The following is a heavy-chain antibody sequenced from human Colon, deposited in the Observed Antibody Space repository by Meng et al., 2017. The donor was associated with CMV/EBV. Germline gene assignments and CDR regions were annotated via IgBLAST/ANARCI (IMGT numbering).Heavy chain of an antibody. J-gene: IGHJ4*02. V-gene: IGHV3-21*04. CDR2: ISISSSYI. CDR1: GFNLNTYS. CDR3: ARGGSRSYFFDN. D-gene: IGHD3-10*01. Sequence: GGSLRLSCAASGFNLNTYSMNWLRQAPGRGLEWVASISISSSYIYYADSVKGRFTISRDNAKNSSSLHMNSLRAEDTATYYCARGGSRSYFFDNWGQGHWSPSPQ.